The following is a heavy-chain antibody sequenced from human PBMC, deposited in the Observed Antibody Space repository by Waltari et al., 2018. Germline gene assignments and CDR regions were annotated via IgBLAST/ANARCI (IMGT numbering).Heavy chain of an antibody. D-gene: IGHD3-22*01. Sequence: QIQLVQSGGEVKKPGASVKVSCKASGFTFTNYGCTWVRQAPGQGLEWMGGINTYNGDTNFAQKFQDRLTMTTDTSTSTAHMELRSLRSDDTAVYYCARSLRCYYDSSGYCLFDYWGQGTLVTVSS. CDR2: INTYNGDT. CDR1: GFTFTNYG. J-gene: IGHJ4*02. V-gene: IGHV1-18*01. CDR3: ARSLRCYYDSSGYCLFDY.